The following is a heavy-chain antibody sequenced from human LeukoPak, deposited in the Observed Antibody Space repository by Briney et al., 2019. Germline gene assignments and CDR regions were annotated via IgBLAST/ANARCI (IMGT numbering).Heavy chain of an antibody. CDR1: GYTFTGYY. CDR3: AREWSGYYDSSLFWYFDL. J-gene: IGHJ2*01. D-gene: IGHD3-22*01. Sequence: GASVKVSCKASGYTFTGYYLHWVRQAPGQGLAGMGWINPNRGGTNYAQEFQGRVSLTRDTSISTGYMELGRLRSDDTAVYYCAREWSGYYDSSLFWYFDLWGRGTLVTVCS. CDR2: INPNRGGT. V-gene: IGHV1-2*02.